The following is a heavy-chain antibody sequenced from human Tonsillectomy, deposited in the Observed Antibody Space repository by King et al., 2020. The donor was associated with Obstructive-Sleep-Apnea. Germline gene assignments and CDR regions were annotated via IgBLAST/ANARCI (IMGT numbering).Heavy chain of an antibody. D-gene: IGHD5-18*01. CDR3: ATVPQVESGVDTAMVDWYFDL. Sequence: QLVQSGAEVKKPGSSVKVSCKASGGTFSSYAISWVRQAPGQGLEWMGGIIPIFGTANYAQKFQGRVTITADESTSTGYMELCSLRSEDTAGYYCATVPQVESGVDTAMVDWYFDLWGRGTLVTVSS. J-gene: IGHJ2*01. V-gene: IGHV1-69*12. CDR2: IIPIFGTA. CDR1: GGTFSSYA.